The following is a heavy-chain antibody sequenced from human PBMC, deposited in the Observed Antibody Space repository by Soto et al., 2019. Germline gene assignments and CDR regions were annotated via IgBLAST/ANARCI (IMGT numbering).Heavy chain of an antibody. CDR1: GYTFSTSG. Sequence: ASVKVSCKTSGYTFSTSGVSWVLQAPGQGLEWVGWIRPDNGNTKSAQRLQGRVTLTTDTSASTAYMELRSLTSDGTAMYYCARDTESNRYNDWGQGTLVTVSS. J-gene: IGHJ1*01. D-gene: IGHD1-20*01. CDR2: IRPDNGNT. CDR3: ARDTESNRYND. V-gene: IGHV1-18*01.